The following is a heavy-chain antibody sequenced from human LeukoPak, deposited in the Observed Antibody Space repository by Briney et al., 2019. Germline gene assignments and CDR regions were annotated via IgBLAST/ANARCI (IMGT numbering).Heavy chain of an antibody. J-gene: IGHJ3*02. CDR1: GFTFSSYY. V-gene: IGHV3-13*01. CDR2: IGTAGDT. Sequence: GGSLRLSCAASGFTFSSYYLHWLRQAPGKGLEWVSAIGTAGDTYYPGSVKGRFTISRENAKNSLYLQMNSLRAGDTAVYYCARSSIVGATPGAFDIWGQGTMVTVSS. D-gene: IGHD1-26*01. CDR3: ARSSIVGATPGAFDI.